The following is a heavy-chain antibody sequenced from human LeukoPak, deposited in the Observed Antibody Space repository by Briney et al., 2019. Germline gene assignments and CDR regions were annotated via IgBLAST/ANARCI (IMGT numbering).Heavy chain of an antibody. Sequence: GGSLRLSCAASGFTFSSYSMNWVRQAPGKGLEWVSSISSSSSYIYYADSVKGRFTISRDNAKNSLYLQMNSLRAEDTAVYYCARDRAKYQLLSAGYFDYWGQGTLVTVPS. J-gene: IGHJ4*02. CDR1: GFTFSSYS. D-gene: IGHD2-2*01. CDR3: ARDRAKYQLLSAGYFDY. V-gene: IGHV3-21*01. CDR2: ISSSSSYI.